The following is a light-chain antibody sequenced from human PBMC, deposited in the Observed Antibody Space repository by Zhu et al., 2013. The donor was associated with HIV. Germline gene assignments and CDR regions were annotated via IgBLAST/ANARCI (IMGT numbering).Light chain of an antibody. CDR1: QSVSIW. V-gene: IGKV1-5*03. Sequence: DIQMTQSPSTLSASIGDTVTITCRASQSVSIWLAWYQQKQGKAPNLLIYKASTLESGVPSRFSASGSVTEFTLTITSLQPDDFAVYYCQQYNSYSRTFGQGTKVEIK. CDR2: KAS. J-gene: IGKJ1*01. CDR3: QQYNSYSRT.